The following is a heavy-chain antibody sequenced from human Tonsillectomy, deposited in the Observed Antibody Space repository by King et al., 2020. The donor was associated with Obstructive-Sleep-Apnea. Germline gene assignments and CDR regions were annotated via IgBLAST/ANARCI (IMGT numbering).Heavy chain of an antibody. CDR1: GFIFSSYA. CDR3: ATGSDGYNLGFPKFDY. D-gene: IGHD5-24*01. V-gene: IGHV3-30*04. CDR2: ISYDGSNK. Sequence: QLVESGGGVVQPGRSLRLSCEASGFIFSSYAMHWVRQAPGKGLECVAVISYDGSNKDYADSVKGRLTISRDNSKNTLYLQMNSLRAEDTAVYYCATGSDGYNLGFPKFDYWGQGTLVIVSS. J-gene: IGHJ4*02.